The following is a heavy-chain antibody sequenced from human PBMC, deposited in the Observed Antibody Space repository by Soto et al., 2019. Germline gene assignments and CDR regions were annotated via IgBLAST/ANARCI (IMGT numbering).Heavy chain of an antibody. J-gene: IGHJ4*02. CDR3: ARPDSGIAVAAYYFDY. CDR2: ISSSSSTI. Sequence: QSGGSLRLSCAASGFTSSSYSMNWVRQAPGKGLEWVSYISSSSSTIYYADSVKGRFTISRDNAKNSLYLQMNSLRDEDTAVYYCARPDSGIAVAAYYFDYWGQGTLVSVSS. V-gene: IGHV3-48*02. CDR1: GFTSSSYS. D-gene: IGHD6-19*01.